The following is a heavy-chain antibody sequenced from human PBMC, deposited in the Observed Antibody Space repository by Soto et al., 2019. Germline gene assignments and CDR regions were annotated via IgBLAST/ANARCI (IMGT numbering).Heavy chain of an antibody. CDR3: AKNQGVELVPLATVDWFDP. D-gene: IGHD1-26*01. CDR2: ISGSGFKK. Sequence: GGSLRLSCAASGFIFENFGISFFRQSPLKWLEWISSISGSGFKKYYADSVKGRFTISRDNSKSTVYLELNNLSAEDTAVYHCAKNQGVELVPLATVDWFDPWGQGSMVTV. CDR1: GFIFENFG. J-gene: IGHJ5*02. V-gene: IGHV3-23*01.